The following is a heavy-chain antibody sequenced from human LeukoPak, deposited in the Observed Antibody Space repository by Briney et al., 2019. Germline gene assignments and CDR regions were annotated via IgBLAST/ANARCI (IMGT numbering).Heavy chain of an antibody. D-gene: IGHD2-15*01. Sequence: ASVKVSCKASGYTFTGYYMHWVRQAPGQGLEWLGWIDPNNGDTNYAQEFQGRVTMTTDTSTRTVYMELRSLRSDDTAVYYCATYCTGGSCNSEDYYYGMDVWGQGTTVIVSS. CDR3: ATYCTGGSCNSEDYYYGMDV. V-gene: IGHV1-2*02. J-gene: IGHJ6*02. CDR1: GYTFTGYY. CDR2: IDPNNGDT.